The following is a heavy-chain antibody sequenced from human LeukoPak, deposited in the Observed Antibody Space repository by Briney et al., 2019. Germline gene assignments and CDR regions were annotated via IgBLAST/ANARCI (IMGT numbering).Heavy chain of an antibody. V-gene: IGHV3-48*01. CDR1: GFTFSNYN. J-gene: IGHJ4*02. CDR3: ARDFAREFTIDY. D-gene: IGHD3-10*01. CDR2: ISSSSNII. Sequence: PGGSLRLSCAASGFTFSNYNMNWVRQPPGKGLQWVSYISSSSNIIYYADSVKGRFTISRDNAKNSLFLQMNSLRPEDTAVYYCARDFAREFTIDYWGQGTLVTVSS.